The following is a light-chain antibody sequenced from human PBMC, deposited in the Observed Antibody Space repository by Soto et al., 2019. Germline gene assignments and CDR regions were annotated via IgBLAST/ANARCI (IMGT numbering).Light chain of an antibody. Sequence: ALTQPASVSGSPGQSITISCTGTGSDVGGYNFVSWYQQYPGKAPKLIIYEVVHRPSGISNRFSGSKSGNTASLTISGLQAEDEADYYCNSYTDSSTLGVFGTGTKVTVL. CDR2: EVV. CDR3: NSYTDSSTLGV. V-gene: IGLV2-14*01. J-gene: IGLJ1*01. CDR1: GSDVGGYNF.